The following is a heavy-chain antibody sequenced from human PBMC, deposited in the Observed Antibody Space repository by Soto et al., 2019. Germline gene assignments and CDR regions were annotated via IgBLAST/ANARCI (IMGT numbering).Heavy chain of an antibody. J-gene: IGHJ4*02. V-gene: IGHV3-23*01. CDR1: GFTFNNYA. Sequence: GGFLRLSCAASGFTFNNYAMNWVRQAPGMGLEWVATISNTGGGTYYADSVKGRFTISRDNSKNTLYLQMSSLRVEDTAVYYCAKDRLAGNFDYWGQGTQVTVSS. CDR2: ISNTGGGT. CDR3: AKDRLAGNFDY.